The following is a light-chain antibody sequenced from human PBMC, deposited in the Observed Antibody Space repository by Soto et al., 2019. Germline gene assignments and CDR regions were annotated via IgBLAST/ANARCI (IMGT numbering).Light chain of an antibody. CDR1: SSDVGGYNY. J-gene: IGLJ3*02. CDR2: DVS. CDR3: CSYAGSYTWV. V-gene: IGLV2-11*01. Sequence: QSALTQPRSVSGSPGQSVTISCTGTSSDVGGYNYVSWYQQHPGKAPKLMIYDVSKRPSGVPDRFSGSKSGNTASLTISGLQAEYEAYYYCCSYAGSYTWVFGGGTQLTVL.